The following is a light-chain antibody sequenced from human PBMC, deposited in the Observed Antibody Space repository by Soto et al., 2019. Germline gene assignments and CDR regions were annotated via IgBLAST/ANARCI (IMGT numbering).Light chain of an antibody. V-gene: IGKV1-39*01. CDR2: AAS. CDR3: HQSYDIPT. Sequence: DIQMTQSPSSLSASVGDRFTITCRARQNINSYLNWYQQKPGKAPXXLIYAASSLQSGVPSRLSGSGSGTDFTLTVSSKQPEDSATYYCHQSYDIPTFGQGTRLEIK. J-gene: IGKJ5*01. CDR1: QNINSY.